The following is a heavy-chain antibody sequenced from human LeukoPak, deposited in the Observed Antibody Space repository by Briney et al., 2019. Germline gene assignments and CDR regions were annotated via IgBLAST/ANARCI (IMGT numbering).Heavy chain of an antibody. D-gene: IGHD3-10*01. CDR1: GGSFSGHY. CDR2: IGHSGST. J-gene: IGHJ4*02. Sequence: ETLSLTCAVYGGSFSGHYWSWIRQPPGKGLEWIGEIGHSGSTNYNPSLESRVTISIETSKNQFSLTVRSVTAADAAFYYCARTGEKRISGSGSYYRGRPIDYWGQGTLVTVSS. CDR3: ARTGEKRISGSGSYYRGRPIDY. V-gene: IGHV4-34*01.